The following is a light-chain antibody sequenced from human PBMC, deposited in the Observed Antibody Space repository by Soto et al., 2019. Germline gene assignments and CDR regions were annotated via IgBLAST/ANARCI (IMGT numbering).Light chain of an antibody. V-gene: IGKV1-5*01. CDR2: AAS. Sequence: DIQMTQSPSTLSASVGDRVTITCRASQSVSISLAWYQQKPGKAPKVLIYAASSLESGVPSRFSGNGSETEFTLTINSLQPDDFATYHCQLYSSNSFFGGGTKVEIK. CDR3: QLYSSNSF. J-gene: IGKJ4*01. CDR1: QSVSIS.